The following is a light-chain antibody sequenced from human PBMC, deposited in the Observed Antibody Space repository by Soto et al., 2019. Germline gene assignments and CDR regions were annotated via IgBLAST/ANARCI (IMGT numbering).Light chain of an antibody. V-gene: IGKV3-20*01. CDR2: GVS. Sequence: EIVLTQSPGTLSLSPGERATLSCRASQSISSTYLAWYQQKHGQSPRLLIYGVSFRAAGIPDRFSGSGSGTDFTLTISRLEPEDFAVYYCQQYGSSPRTFGQGTKLEIK. J-gene: IGKJ1*01. CDR3: QQYGSSPRT. CDR1: QSISSTY.